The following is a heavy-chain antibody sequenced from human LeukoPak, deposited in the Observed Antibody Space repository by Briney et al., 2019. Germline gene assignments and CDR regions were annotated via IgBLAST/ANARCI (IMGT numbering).Heavy chain of an antibody. D-gene: IGHD5-12*01. V-gene: IGHV4-30-2*01. J-gene: IGHJ4*02. CDR1: GGSISSGGYS. CDR3: ARVSGYSGYDY. Sequence: SQTLSLTCAVSGGSISSGGYSWSWIRQPPGKGLEWIGYIYHSGSTYYNPSLKSRVTISVDRSKNQFSLKLSSVTAADTAVYYCARVSGYSGYDYWGQGTLVTVSS. CDR2: IYHSGST.